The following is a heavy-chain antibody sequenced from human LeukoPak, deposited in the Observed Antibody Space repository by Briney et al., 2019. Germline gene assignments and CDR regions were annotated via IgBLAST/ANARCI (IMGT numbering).Heavy chain of an antibody. CDR3: ARLISCSGGSCYSGDY. Sequence: PGGSLRLSCAASGFTFSSYAMHWVRQAPGKGLEYVSAISSNGVSTYYANSVKGRFTISRDNSKNTLYLQMGSLRAEDMAVYYCARLISCSGGSCYSGDYWGQGTLVTVSS. CDR1: GFTFSSYA. J-gene: IGHJ4*02. V-gene: IGHV3-64*01. CDR2: ISSNGVST. D-gene: IGHD2-15*01.